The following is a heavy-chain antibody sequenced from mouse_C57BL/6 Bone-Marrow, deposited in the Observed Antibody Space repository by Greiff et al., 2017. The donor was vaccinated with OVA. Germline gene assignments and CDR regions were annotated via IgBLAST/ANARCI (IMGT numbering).Heavy chain of an antibody. J-gene: IGHJ1*03. V-gene: IGHV2-9*01. D-gene: IGHD2-1*01. CDR1: GFSLTSYG. CDR2: IWGGGST. CDR3: AKQGGSYGNYLYWYFDV. Sequence: QVQLKESGPGLVAPSQSLSITCTVSGFSLTSYGVDWVRQPPGKGLEWLGVIWGGGSTNYNSALMSRLSISKDNSKSQVFLKMNSLQTDDTAMYYCAKQGGSYGNYLYWYFDVWGTGTTVTVSS.